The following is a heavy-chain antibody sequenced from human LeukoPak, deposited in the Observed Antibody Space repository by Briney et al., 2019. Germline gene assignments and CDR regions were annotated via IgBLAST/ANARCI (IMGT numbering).Heavy chain of an antibody. J-gene: IGHJ4*02. CDR1: GYTFTSYG. Sequence: GASVKVSCKASGYTFTSYGISWVRQAPGQGLEWMGWISAYNGNTNYAQKLQGRVTMTTDTSTSTAYMELRSLRSDDTAVYYCAREERCGGDCYPLDYWGQGTLVTVSS. V-gene: IGHV1-18*01. CDR3: AREERCGGDCYPLDY. CDR2: ISAYNGNT. D-gene: IGHD2-21*02.